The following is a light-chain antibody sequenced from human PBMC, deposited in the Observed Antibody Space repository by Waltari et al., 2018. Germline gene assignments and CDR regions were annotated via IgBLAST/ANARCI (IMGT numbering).Light chain of an antibody. Sequence: QSALTQPASVSGSPGQSITISCTGTNDDIGAYNYVSWYQLHPGQAPKLIIYDVSKRPSGVSARFSGAKSANTASLTISDLQAEDDNDYYCSSYTTGRTVVIFGGGTKLTVL. J-gene: IGLJ2*01. CDR1: NDDIGAYNY. CDR3: SSYTTGRTVVI. CDR2: DVS. V-gene: IGLV2-14*03.